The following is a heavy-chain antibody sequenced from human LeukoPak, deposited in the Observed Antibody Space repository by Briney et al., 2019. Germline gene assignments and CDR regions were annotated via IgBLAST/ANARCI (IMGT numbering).Heavy chain of an antibody. V-gene: IGHV3-53*01. CDR1: GFSVSSNH. J-gene: IGHJ4*02. Sequence: GGSLRLSCAASGFSVSSNHMSWVRQAPGKGLEWVSVIYSGGSTHYADSVKGRFTISRDNSKNTLYLQVNSLRAEDTAVYYCARDRGSSWTYSFDYWGQGTLVTVSS. D-gene: IGHD6-13*01. CDR2: IYSGGST. CDR3: ARDRGSSWTYSFDY.